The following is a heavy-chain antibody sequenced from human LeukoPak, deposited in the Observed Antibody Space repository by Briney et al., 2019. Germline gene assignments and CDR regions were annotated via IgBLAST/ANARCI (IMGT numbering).Heavy chain of an antibody. D-gene: IGHD1-26*01. J-gene: IGHJ3*01. CDR1: GFPFSSYA. CDR2: ISPSGGTT. CDR3: ARVIGWDEPFDL. Sequence: PGGSLTLPCAASGFPFSSYAMSWVRQAPGKGLEWVSAISPSGGTTYYADSVKGRLTISRDNSKNTLYLQMNSLRVEDTAVYYCARVIGWDEPFDLWGHGTLVTVSS. V-gene: IGHV3-23*01.